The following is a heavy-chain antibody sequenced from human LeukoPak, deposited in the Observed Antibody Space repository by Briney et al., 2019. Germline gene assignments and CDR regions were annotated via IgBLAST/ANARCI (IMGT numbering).Heavy chain of an antibody. V-gene: IGHV3-64*01. CDR1: GFTFSSYA. Sequence: PGGALRLSCADSGFTFSSYAMHGVREAPGGGVEYVSVISSDGGGTYYASSVKGRFTISRDNSKNTLYLQMGSLRAEDMAVYYCARGDYYYYYYMDVWGKGTTDTVSS. CDR3: ARGDYYYYYYMDV. J-gene: IGHJ6*03. CDR2: ISSDGGGT.